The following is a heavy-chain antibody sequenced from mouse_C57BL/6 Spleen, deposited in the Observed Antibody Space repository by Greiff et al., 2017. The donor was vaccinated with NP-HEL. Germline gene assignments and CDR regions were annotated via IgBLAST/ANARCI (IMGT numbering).Heavy chain of an antibody. CDR3: ARDYYGSRSWFAY. Sequence: QVQLQQPGAELVKPGASVKLSCKASGYTFTSYWMHWVKQRPGQGLEWIGMIHPNSGSTNYNEKFKSKATLTVDTSSSTAYMQLSSLTSEDSAVYYCARDYYGSRSWFAYWGQGTLVTVSA. V-gene: IGHV1-64*01. D-gene: IGHD1-1*01. CDR2: IHPNSGST. CDR1: GYTFTSYW. J-gene: IGHJ3*01.